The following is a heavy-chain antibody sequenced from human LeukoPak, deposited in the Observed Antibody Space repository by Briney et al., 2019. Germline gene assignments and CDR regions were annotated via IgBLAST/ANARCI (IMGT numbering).Heavy chain of an antibody. Sequence: PSETLSLTCTVSGGSITNYYWSWIRQPPGKGIEWIGFIYYSGSTNYNPSLKSRVTISVDTSKNQFSLKLSSVTAADTAVYYCARGSVPNYDSSGYYYVYWGQGTLVTVSS. CDR1: GGSITNYY. D-gene: IGHD3-22*01. J-gene: IGHJ4*02. CDR2: IYYSGST. CDR3: ARGSVPNYDSSGYYYVY. V-gene: IGHV4-59*08.